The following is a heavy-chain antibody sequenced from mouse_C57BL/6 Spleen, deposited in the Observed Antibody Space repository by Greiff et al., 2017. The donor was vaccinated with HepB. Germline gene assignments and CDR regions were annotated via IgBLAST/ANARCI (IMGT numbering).Heavy chain of an antibody. CDR3: ARNGYHLAY. V-gene: IGHV1-54*01. D-gene: IGHD2-2*01. J-gene: IGHJ3*01. Sequence: VQLQQSGAELVRPGTSVKVSCKASGYAFTNYLIEWVKQRPGQGLEWIGVINPGSGGTNYNEKFKGKATLTADKSSSTAYMQLSSLTSEDSAVYFCARNGYHLAYWGQGTLVTVSA. CDR2: INPGSGGT. CDR1: GYAFTNYL.